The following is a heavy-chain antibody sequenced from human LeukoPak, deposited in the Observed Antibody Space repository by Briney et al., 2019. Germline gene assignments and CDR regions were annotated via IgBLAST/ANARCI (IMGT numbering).Heavy chain of an antibody. V-gene: IGHV1-2*02. CDR1: GYTFTGYY. J-gene: IGHJ3*02. D-gene: IGHD7-27*01. Sequence: ASVKVSCKASGYTFTGYYMHWVRQAPGQGLEWMGWINPNSGGTNYAQKFQGRVTMTRDTSISTAYMELSRLRSDDTAVYYCARDHSPLGTMGTCAFDIWGQGTMVTVSS. CDR2: INPNSGGT. CDR3: ARDHSPLGTMGTCAFDI.